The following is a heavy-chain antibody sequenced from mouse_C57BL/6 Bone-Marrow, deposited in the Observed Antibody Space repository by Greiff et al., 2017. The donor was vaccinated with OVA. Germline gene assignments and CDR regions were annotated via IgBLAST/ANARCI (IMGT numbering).Heavy chain of an antibody. CDR2: IYPRSGNT. J-gene: IGHJ4*01. CDR3: ARAGNYLYYYAMDY. D-gene: IGHD2-1*01. V-gene: IGHV1-81*01. CDR1: GYTFTSYG. Sequence: VKLMESGAELARPGASVKLSCKASGYTFTSYGISWVKQRTGQGLEWIGEIYPRSGNTYYNEKFKGKATLTADKSSSTAYMELRSLTSEDSAVYFCARAGNYLYYYAMDYWGQGTSVTVSS.